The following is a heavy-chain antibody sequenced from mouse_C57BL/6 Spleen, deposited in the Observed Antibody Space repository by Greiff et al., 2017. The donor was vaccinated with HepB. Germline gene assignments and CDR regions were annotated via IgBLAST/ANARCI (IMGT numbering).Heavy chain of an antibody. CDR3: ARPHYYGSSYYFDY. J-gene: IGHJ2*01. CDR2: ISSGSSTI. Sequence: EVQVVESGGGLVKPGGSLKLSCAASGFTFSDYAMPWVRQAPEKRLEWVAYISSGSSTIYYADTVKGRFTISRDNAKNTLFLQMTSLRSEDTAMYYCARPHYYGSSYYFDYWGQGTTLTVSS. D-gene: IGHD1-1*01. V-gene: IGHV5-17*01. CDR1: GFTFSDYA.